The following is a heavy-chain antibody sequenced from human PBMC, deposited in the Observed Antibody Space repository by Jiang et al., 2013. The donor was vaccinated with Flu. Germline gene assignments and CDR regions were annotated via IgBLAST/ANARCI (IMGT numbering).Heavy chain of an antibody. D-gene: IGHD4-17*01. Sequence: GSGLVKPSETLSLTCTVSGGSISSSSYYWGWIRQPPGKGLEWIGSIYYSGSTYYNPSLKSRVTISVDTSKNQFSLKLSSVTAADTAVYYCARAFYGAYFDSWGQGTLVTVSS. CDR1: GGSISSSSYY. CDR3: ARAFYGAYFDS. J-gene: IGHJ4*02. V-gene: IGHV4-39*01. CDR2: IYYSGST.